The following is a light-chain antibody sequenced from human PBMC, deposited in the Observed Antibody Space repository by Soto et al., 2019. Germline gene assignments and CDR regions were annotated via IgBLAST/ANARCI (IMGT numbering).Light chain of an antibody. J-gene: IGKJ1*01. Sequence: IQMTQSPAPLSASVADRGTITCRASQRLXTSLGWDQQKPGKAPNILTAAASTLERGCPSRFSGSGSGTEFTLTISNLQPADLSIYYFQHYKIDTWTFGQGTKVDIK. CDR1: QRLXTS. CDR3: QHYKIDTWT. V-gene: IGKV1-5*01. CDR2: AAS.